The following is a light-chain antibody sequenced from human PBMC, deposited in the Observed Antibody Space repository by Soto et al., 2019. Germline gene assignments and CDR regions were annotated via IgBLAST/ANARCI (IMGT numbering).Light chain of an antibody. CDR2: WAS. CDR1: QSVLYSSNNKNY. J-gene: IGKJ1*01. V-gene: IGKV4-1*01. Sequence: DIVMTQSPDSLAVSLGERATINCKSSQSVLYSSNNKNYLAWYQQKPGQPPKLLFYWASTRESGVPDRFSGSGSGTDFTLTSSSLQVEDVAVYYCQLYYSPPRWAFGQGTKVEIK. CDR3: QLYYSPPRWA.